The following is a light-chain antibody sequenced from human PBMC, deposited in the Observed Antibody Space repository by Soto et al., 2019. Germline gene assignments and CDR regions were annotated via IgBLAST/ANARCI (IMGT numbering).Light chain of an antibody. CDR3: LQVYNFPRT. J-gene: IGKJ1*01. Sequence: DIEMTQSPSFVSASIGDRVTITCRASQDIGVRLEWFQQKPGKAPKYLIQSASSLQSGVPSTFRGSGSGTDFTLTINSLHPEDFETYYCLQVYNFPRTFGQGTKVDIK. V-gene: IGKV1-12*01. CDR1: QDIGVR. CDR2: SAS.